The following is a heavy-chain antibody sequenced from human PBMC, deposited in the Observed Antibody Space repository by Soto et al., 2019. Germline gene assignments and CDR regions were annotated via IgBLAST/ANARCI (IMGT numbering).Heavy chain of an antibody. V-gene: IGHV3-48*01. CDR2: ISSSSSTI. CDR3: AREKYGDYLADY. Sequence: EVQLVESGGGLVQPGGSLRISCAASGLTFSSYSMNWVRQAPGKGPEWVSYISSSSSTIYYADSVKGRVTISRDKAKNSLYLQMNSLRAEDTAVYYCAREKYGDYLADYGGQGTLVTVSS. D-gene: IGHD4-17*01. CDR1: GLTFSSYS. J-gene: IGHJ4*02.